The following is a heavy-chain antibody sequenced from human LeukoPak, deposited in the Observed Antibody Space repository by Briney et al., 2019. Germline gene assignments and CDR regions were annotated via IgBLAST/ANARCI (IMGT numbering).Heavy chain of an antibody. J-gene: IGHJ4*02. V-gene: IGHV3-48*01. D-gene: IGHD3-3*01. CDR2: ISSSSSTI. Sequence: GGSLRLSCAASGFTFSSYNMNWVRQAPGKGLEWVSYISSSSSTIYYADSVKGRFTISRDNSKNTLYLQMNSLRAEDTAVYYCARDFSIRFLEWLSPYYWGQGTLVTVSS. CDR1: GFTFSSYN. CDR3: ARDFSIRFLEWLSPYY.